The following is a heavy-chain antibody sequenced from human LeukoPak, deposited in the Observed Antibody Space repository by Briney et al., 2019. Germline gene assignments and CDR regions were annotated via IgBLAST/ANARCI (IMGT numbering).Heavy chain of an antibody. J-gene: IGHJ4*02. CDR3: ANTEYQRLGTDY. D-gene: IGHD2-2*01. CDR2: ISSSSNTI. Sequence: GGSLRLSCAASGFTFSSFSMNWVRQAPGKGPEWVSYISSSSNTIYYADSVKGRFTISRDNAKNSLYLQMNSLRVEDTAVYYCANTEYQRLGTDYWGQGTLVTVSS. CDR1: GFTFSSFS. V-gene: IGHV3-48*04.